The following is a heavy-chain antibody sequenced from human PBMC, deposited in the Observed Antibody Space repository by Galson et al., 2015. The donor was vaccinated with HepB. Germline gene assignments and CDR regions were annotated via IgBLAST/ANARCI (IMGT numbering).Heavy chain of an antibody. D-gene: IGHD6-13*01. V-gene: IGHV3-30*18. J-gene: IGHJ6*03. CDR2: ISYDGSNK. Sequence: SLRLSCAASGFTFSSYGMHWVRQAPGKGLEWVAVISYDGSNKYYADSVKGRFTISRDNSKNMLYLQMNSLRAEDTAVYYCAKDPYSSSWPYYYYYYMDVWGKGTTVTVSS. CDR1: GFTFSSYG. CDR3: AKDPYSSSWPYYYYYYMDV.